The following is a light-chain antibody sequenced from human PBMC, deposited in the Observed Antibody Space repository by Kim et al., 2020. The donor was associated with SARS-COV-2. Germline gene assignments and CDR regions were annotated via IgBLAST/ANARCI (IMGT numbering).Light chain of an antibody. Sequence: PGERATLSCRASKSGSSSDVAWYQQKPGQAPRLLIYGAANRATGIPARFSGSGSGTDFTLTISSLQPEDFAVYYCQQDYNLPWTFGQGTKVDIK. CDR3: QQDYNLPWT. CDR2: GAA. V-gene: IGKV3D-7*01. CDR1: KSGSSSD. J-gene: IGKJ1*01.